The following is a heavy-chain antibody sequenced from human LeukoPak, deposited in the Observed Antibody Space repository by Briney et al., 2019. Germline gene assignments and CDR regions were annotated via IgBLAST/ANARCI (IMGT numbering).Heavy chain of an antibody. J-gene: IGHJ4*02. V-gene: IGHV3-23*01. Sequence: GGSLRLSCAASGFTFSNNAMRWVRQAPGKGLEWVTPISGRGGSTYYADSVKGRFTISRHASTNPPYLQTNSLRAEHTAVYYCAKDASVARTPTAFDHWGPAPLVTVPS. CDR2: ISGRGGST. CDR3: AKDASVARTPTAFDH. CDR1: GFTFSNNA. D-gene: IGHD6-19*01.